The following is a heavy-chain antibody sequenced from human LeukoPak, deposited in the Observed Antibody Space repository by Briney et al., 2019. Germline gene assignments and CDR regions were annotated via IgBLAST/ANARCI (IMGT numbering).Heavy chain of an antibody. CDR2: IYYSGTT. D-gene: IGHD2-8*01. J-gene: IGHJ4*02. CDR1: GGSTNTNSYS. Sequence: NPSETLSLTCTVSGGSTNTNSYSWGWIRQAPGKGLEWIGSIYYSGTTYYNPSLRSRVTISVDTSKNQFSLKLSSVTAADTAVYYCARGTVYDFWDQGTLVTVSS. CDR3: ARGTVYDF. V-gene: IGHV4-39*01.